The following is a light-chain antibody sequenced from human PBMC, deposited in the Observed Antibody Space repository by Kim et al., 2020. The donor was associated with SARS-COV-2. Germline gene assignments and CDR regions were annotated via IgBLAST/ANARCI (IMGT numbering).Light chain of an antibody. Sequence: ASVGDRVTITCRASQSVRSHLNWYQEKTGRAPKLLISGASTLQSGVPSRFSGTGSGTDFSLTITSLQPEDFATYYCQQSFSPPRTFGGGTKVDIK. CDR1: QSVRSH. CDR3: QQSFSPPRT. J-gene: IGKJ4*01. V-gene: IGKV1-39*01. CDR2: GAS.